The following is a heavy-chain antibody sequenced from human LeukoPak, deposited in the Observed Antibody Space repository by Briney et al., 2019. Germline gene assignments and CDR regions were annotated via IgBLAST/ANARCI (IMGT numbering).Heavy chain of an antibody. CDR3: ARDSSGSPPQGQYYFDY. CDR1: GGSISSYY. D-gene: IGHD3-10*01. Sequence: PSETLSLTCTVSGGSISSYYWSWIRQPPGKGLEWIGYIYYSGSTNYNPSLKSRVTISVDTSKNQFSLKLSSVTAADTAVYYCARDSSGSPPQGQYYFDYWGQGTLVTVSS. V-gene: IGHV4-59*12. CDR2: IYYSGST. J-gene: IGHJ4*02.